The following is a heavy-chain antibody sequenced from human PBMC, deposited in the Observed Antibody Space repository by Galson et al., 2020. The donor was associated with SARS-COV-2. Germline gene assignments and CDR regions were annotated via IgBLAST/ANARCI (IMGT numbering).Heavy chain of an antibody. V-gene: IGHV3-13*01. CDR2: TGTTDNT. D-gene: IGHD3-22*01. CDR3: VRARNANYYDSSGYYPY. J-gene: IGHJ4*02. Sequence: GGSLRLSCAASGFTFRSFDMHWVRQSTGERLEWVSSTGTTDNTYYSDSVKGRFIISRDDVKSTLYLQMHSLRAGDTAVYYCVRARNANYYDSSGYYPYWGQGTLVTVSS. CDR1: GFTFRSFD.